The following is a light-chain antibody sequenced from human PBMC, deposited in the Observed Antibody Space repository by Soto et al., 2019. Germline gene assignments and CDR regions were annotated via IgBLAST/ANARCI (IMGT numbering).Light chain of an antibody. J-gene: IGKJ1*01. CDR2: GAS. CDR3: QQYNNWRGT. Sequence: EIVMTQSPATLSVSPGERATLSCRASQSVSSNLAWYQQKPGQPPRPLIYGASTRATGIPARFSGSRSGTEFTLTISSPQSEDLAVYYCQQYNNWRGTFGQGTKVEIK. V-gene: IGKV3-15*01. CDR1: QSVSSN.